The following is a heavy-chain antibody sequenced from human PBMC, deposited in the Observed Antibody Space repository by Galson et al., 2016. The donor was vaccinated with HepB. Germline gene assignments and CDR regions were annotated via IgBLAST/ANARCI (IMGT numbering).Heavy chain of an antibody. CDR3: TRGERWLQLMDC. V-gene: IGHV3-53*01. Sequence: SLRLSCAVSGFAVSDNYMIWVRQAPGKGLDWVSFISFNGNTFYADSVRVRFTISRDNSKNMLLLQMNSLTAEDTAMYYCTRGERWLQLMDCWGQGSLVTVSS. CDR2: ISFNGNT. CDR1: GFAVSDNY. J-gene: IGHJ4*02. D-gene: IGHD5-24*01.